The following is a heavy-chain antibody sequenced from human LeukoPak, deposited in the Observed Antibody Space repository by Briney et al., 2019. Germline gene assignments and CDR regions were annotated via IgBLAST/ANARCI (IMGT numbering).Heavy chain of an antibody. Sequence: GGSLRLSCAASGFTFSSHWMHWVRQAPGKGLVWVSRINTDARTTNYADSVKGRFTISRDNAKNTLYLQMNSLRAEDTAVYYCARVIVGATGFDYWGQGTLVTVSS. D-gene: IGHD1-26*01. J-gene: IGHJ4*02. V-gene: IGHV3-74*01. CDR1: GFTFSSHW. CDR2: INTDARTT. CDR3: ARVIVGATGFDY.